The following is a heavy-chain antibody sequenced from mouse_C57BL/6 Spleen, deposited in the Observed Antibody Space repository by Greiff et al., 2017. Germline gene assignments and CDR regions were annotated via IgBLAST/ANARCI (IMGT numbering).Heavy chain of an antibody. V-gene: IGHV1-18*01. D-gene: IGHD1-1*01. J-gene: IGHJ1*03. CDR1: GYTFTDYN. CDR2: INPNNGGT. CDR3: ARSGIEDYGSSFYWYFDV. Sequence: DVQLQESGPELVKPGASVKIPCKASGYTFTDYNMAWVKQSHGKSLEWIGDINPNNGGTIYNQKFKGKATLTVDKSSSTAYLELRSLTSEDTAVYYCARSGIEDYGSSFYWYFDVWGTGTTVTVSS.